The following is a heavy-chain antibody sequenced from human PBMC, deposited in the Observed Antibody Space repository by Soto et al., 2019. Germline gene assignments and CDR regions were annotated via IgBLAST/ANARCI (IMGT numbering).Heavy chain of an antibody. J-gene: IGHJ4*01. CDR3: ARESDSSGYAFDY. D-gene: IGHD3-22*01. Sequence: VKVSCKASGYTFTGYYMHWVRQAPGQGLEWMGWINPNSGGTNYAQKFQGRVTMTRDTSISTAYMELSRLRSDDTAVYYCARESDSSGYAFDYWGQGTLVTVSS. V-gene: IGHV1-2*02. CDR1: GYTFTGYY. CDR2: INPNSGGT.